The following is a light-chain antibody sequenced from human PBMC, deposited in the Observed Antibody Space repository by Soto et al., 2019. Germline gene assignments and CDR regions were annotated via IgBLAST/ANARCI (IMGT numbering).Light chain of an antibody. CDR2: DNS. V-gene: IGLV1-40*01. J-gene: IGLJ2*01. CDR1: RSNIGAGYD. Sequence: QSVLTQPPSVSGAAGQRVTISCTGCRSNIGAGYDVHWYQQLPGTAPKLFIYDNSSRPSGVPDRFSGSKSGTSASLAITGLQAEDEAHYYCQSYDSSLRGVVFGGGTKLTV. CDR3: QSYDSSLRGVV.